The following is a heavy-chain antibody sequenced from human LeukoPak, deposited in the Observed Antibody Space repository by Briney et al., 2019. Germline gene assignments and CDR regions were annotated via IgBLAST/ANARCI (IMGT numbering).Heavy chain of an antibody. CDR2: IYYSGST. CDR3: ARHPTKWELRLSLDY. CDR1: GFIFSTSW. V-gene: IGHV4-39*01. Sequence: PGGSLRLSCTASGFIFSTSWMTWVRQPPGKGLEWIGSIYYSGSTYYNPSLKSRVVISVDTSKNQFSLNMNSVTAADTAVYYCARHPTKWELRLSLDYWGQGTLVTVSS. D-gene: IGHD1-26*01. J-gene: IGHJ4*02.